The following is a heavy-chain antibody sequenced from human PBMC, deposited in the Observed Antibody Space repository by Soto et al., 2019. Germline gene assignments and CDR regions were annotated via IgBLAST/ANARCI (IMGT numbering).Heavy chain of an antibody. CDR1: GFTFSSYA. CDR2: ISGSGGST. CDR3: AKDVHSTYYYGSGSYPPYGMDV. J-gene: IGHJ6*02. Sequence: PGGSLRLSCAASGFTFSSYAMSWVRQAPGKGLEWVSAISGSGGSTYYADSVKGRFTISRDNSKNTLYLQMNSLRAEDTAVYYCAKDVHSTYYYGSGSYPPYGMDVWGQGTTVTVS. V-gene: IGHV3-23*01. D-gene: IGHD3-10*01.